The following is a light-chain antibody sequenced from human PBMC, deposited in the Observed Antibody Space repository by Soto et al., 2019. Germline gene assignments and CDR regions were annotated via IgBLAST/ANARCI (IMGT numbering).Light chain of an antibody. CDR3: ASKTTRSAVL. J-gene: IGLJ3*02. V-gene: IGLV2-14*03. Sequence: QSALTQPSSMSGSPGQSITISCTGTTSDIGAYEHVSWYQQRPSRAPKVLIYDVRIRPSEVSNRFAGSKSGDTASLTIAGLQAGDEAVYYGASKTTRSAVLFGGGTKLTVL. CDR2: DVR. CDR1: TSDIGAYEH.